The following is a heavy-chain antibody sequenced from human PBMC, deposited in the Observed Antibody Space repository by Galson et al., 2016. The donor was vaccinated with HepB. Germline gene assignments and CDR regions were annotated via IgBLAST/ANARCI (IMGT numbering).Heavy chain of an antibody. CDR2: TEPDGSTA. CDR3: ARSKAEYTSTWYPNDY. D-gene: IGHD6-13*01. J-gene: IGHJ4*02. V-gene: IGHV3-74*01. CDR1: GFTFSNSW. Sequence: SLRLSCAVSGFTFSNSWMHWIRQAPGKGLMWVGRTEPDGSTATYAASVRGRFTISRDNAKNSLFLQMNSLRAEDTALYYCARSKAEYTSTWYPNDYWGQGTLVTVSS.